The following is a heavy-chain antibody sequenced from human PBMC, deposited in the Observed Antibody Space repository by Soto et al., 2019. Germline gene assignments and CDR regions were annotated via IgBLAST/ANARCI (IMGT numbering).Heavy chain of an antibody. V-gene: IGHV1-24*01. CDR2: FDPEDGET. CDR3: ATALSYGQTDYYYDMDV. CDR1: GYTLTELS. Sequence: ASVKVSCKVSGYTLTELSMHWVRQAPGKGLEWMGGFDPEDGETIYAQKFQGRVTMTEDTSTDTAYMELSSLRSEDTAVYYCATALSYGQTDYYYDMDVWGQGTTVTVSS. J-gene: IGHJ6*02. D-gene: IGHD5-18*01.